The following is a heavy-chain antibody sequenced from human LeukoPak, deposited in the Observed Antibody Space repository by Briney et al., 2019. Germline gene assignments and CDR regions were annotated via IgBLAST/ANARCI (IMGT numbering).Heavy chain of an antibody. Sequence: GGSLRLSCAASGFTFSSYGMSWVRQAPGKGLEWVSAISGSGGSTYYADSVKGRFTISRDNSKNTLYLQMNSLRAEDTAVYYCAKRLPWSVSMDGYYMDVWGKGTTVTISS. CDR2: ISGSGGST. CDR1: GFTFSSYG. D-gene: IGHD2/OR15-2a*01. V-gene: IGHV3-23*01. J-gene: IGHJ6*03. CDR3: AKRLPWSVSMDGYYMDV.